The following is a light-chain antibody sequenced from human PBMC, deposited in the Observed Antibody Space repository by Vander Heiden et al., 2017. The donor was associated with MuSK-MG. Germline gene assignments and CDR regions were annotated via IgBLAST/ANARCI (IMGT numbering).Light chain of an antibody. J-gene: IGKJ4*01. Sequence: PAPRSLAPGATAILSCRASHSVSSYLAWYQPKPVQAPGLLTHGTSNRATGIPARFSRSPAGTDFTLTISSLDPEDFAVYYCHQRSTWPLTFGGGTKVEIK. V-gene: IGKV3-11*01. CDR1: HSVSSY. CDR2: GTS. CDR3: HQRSTWPLT.